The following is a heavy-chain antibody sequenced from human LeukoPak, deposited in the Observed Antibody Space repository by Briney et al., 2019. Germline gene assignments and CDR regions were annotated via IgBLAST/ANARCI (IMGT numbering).Heavy chain of an antibody. Sequence: SETLSLTCTVSGGSISNYFWSWIRQPPGKGLEWIGEIYHSGSTNYNPSLKSRVTISVDKSKNQFSLKLSSVTAADTAVYYCARRDSSGYYFKDMDYWGQGTLVTVSS. CDR3: ARRDSSGYYFKDMDY. J-gene: IGHJ4*02. CDR2: IYHSGST. V-gene: IGHV4-59*12. CDR1: GGSISNYF. D-gene: IGHD3-22*01.